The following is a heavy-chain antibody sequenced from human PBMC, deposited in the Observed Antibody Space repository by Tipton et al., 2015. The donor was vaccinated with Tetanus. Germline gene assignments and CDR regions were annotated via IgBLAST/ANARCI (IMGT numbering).Heavy chain of an antibody. CDR2: ITWTSGSI. CDR1: GFTFDDYA. J-gene: IGHJ5*01. CDR3: AKDGEMDQMTYNWFDS. D-gene: IGHD5-24*01. Sequence: SPRLSCADSGFTFDDYAMHWVQQAPGKGLEWVSGITWTSGSIRYADSVKGRFTISRDNAKNSLYLQMNSLRAEDTALYYCAKDGEMDQMTYNWFDSWGQGTLVTVSS. V-gene: IGHV3-9*01.